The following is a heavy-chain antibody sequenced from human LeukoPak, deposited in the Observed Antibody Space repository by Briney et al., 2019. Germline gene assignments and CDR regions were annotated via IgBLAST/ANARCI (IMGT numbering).Heavy chain of an antibody. V-gene: IGHV3-73*01. Sequence: GGSLRLSCAASGFTFSGSAMHWVRQASGKGLEWVGRIRSKANSYATAYAASVKGRFTISRDDSKNTAYLQMNSLKTEDTAVYYCTSPQLRKIRYSSGRSDDYWGQGTLVTVSS. D-gene: IGHD6-19*01. CDR3: TSPQLRKIRYSSGRSDDY. CDR1: GFTFSGSA. J-gene: IGHJ4*02. CDR2: IRSKANSYAT.